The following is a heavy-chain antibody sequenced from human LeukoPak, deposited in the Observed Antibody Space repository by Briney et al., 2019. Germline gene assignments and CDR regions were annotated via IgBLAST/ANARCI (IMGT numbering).Heavy chain of an antibody. V-gene: IGHV3-21*01. CDR3: ARDLSKVYYYYGMDV. Sequence: GGSLRLSCAASGFTFSSYSMNWVRQAPGKGLEWVSSISSSSSYIYYADSVKGRFTISRDNAKNSPYLQMNSLRAEDTAVYYCARDLSKVYYYYGMDVWGQGTTVTVSS. J-gene: IGHJ6*02. D-gene: IGHD4-11*01. CDR1: GFTFSSYS. CDR2: ISSSSSYI.